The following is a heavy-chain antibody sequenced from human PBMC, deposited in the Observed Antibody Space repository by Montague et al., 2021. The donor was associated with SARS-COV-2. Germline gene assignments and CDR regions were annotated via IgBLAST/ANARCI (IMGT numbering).Heavy chain of an antibody. D-gene: IGHD5-18*01. J-gene: IGHJ3*02. V-gene: IGHV3-30*04. Sequence: GSARLQPGRSLRLSCAASGFTFSSHAMHWVRQAPGKGLEWVAVISYDGFNKYYADSVKGRFTISRDNSKNTLSLQMNSLRTEDTAVXYCARGGGYRDAFDIWGQGTMVTVSS. CDR2: ISYDGFNK. CDR3: ARGGGYRDAFDI. CDR1: GFTFSSHA.